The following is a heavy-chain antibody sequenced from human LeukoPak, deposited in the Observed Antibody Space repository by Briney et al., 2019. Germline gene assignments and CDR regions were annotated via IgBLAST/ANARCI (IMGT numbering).Heavy chain of an antibody. V-gene: IGHV3-23*01. D-gene: IGHD6-13*01. CDR2: ITGSGDYT. CDR1: GFTFSSYS. CDR3: ARGPLAAAKSGLDV. Sequence: GGSLRLSCAASGFTFSSYSMSWVRQAPGKGLEWVSLITGSGDYTYYADSVKGRFTISRDNSKNTLYLQMNSLRAEDTAVYYCARGPLAAAKSGLDVWGQGTTVTVSS. J-gene: IGHJ6*02.